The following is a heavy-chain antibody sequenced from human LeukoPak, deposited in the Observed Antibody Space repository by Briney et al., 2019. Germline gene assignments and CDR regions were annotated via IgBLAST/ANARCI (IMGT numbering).Heavy chain of an antibody. D-gene: IGHD2-15*01. CDR2: IYYSGST. CDR3: ARETVVVVAATNAFDI. Sequence: SETLSLTCTVSGGSVTSYYWSWIRQPPGKGLEWIGYIYYSGSTNYNPSLKSRVTISVDTSKNQFSLKLSSVTAADTAVYYCARETVVVVAATNAFDIWGQGTMVTVSS. CDR1: GGSVTSYY. J-gene: IGHJ3*02. V-gene: IGHV4-59*02.